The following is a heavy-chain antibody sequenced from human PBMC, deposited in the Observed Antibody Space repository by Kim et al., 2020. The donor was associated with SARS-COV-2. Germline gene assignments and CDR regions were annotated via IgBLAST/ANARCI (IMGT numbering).Heavy chain of an antibody. V-gene: IGHV4-59*01. CDR2: IYYSGST. CDR1: GDSISSYY. CDR3: ARGLVEMAKIFDN. D-gene: IGHD2-2*01. Sequence: SETLSLTCTVSGDSISSYYGCWIRQPPGKGLEWIGYIYYSGSTNYNPSLKSRVTISVDTSKNQLSLTQTSVTAADTAVFYCARGLVEMAKIFDNWGQGTPVTVSS. J-gene: IGHJ4*02.